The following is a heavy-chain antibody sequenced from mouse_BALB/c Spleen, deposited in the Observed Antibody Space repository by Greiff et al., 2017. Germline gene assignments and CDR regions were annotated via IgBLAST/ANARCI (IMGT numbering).Heavy chain of an antibody. D-gene: IGHD2-14*01. J-gene: IGHJ4*01. CDR1: GFTFSDYY. CDR3: ARSYRYDVAMDD. Sequence: EVQGVESGGGLVKPGGSLKLAGAASGFTFSDYYMYWVRQTPEKSLEWVATISDGGSYTYDPDSVKGRFTILRDNAKYNLYLQMISLKSEDTAMYYCARSYRYDVAMDDWGQGTSDTVSA. CDR2: ISDGGSYT. V-gene: IGHV5-4*02.